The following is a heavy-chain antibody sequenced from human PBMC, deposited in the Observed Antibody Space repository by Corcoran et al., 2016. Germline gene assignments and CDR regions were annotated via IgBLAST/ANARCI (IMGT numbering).Heavy chain of an antibody. CDR1: GYTFTSYG. CDR2: ISAYNGNT. J-gene: IGHJ6*02. V-gene: IGHV1-18*01. D-gene: IGHD3-3*01. CDR3: ARDGRLLEWLPVDYGMDV. Sequence: QVQLVQSGAEVKKPGASVKVSCKASGYTFTSYGISWVRQAPGQGLEWMGWISAYNGNTNYAQKLQGRVTMTTDTSTSPAYMELRSLRSDDTAVYYCARDGRLLEWLPVDYGMDVWGQGTTVTVSS.